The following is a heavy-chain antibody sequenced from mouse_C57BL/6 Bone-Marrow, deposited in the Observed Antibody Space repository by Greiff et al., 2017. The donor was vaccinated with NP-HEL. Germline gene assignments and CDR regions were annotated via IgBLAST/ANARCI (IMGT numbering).Heavy chain of an antibody. D-gene: IGHD1-1*01. CDR2: IYPGSGST. Sequence: VQLQQSGAELVKPGASVKMSCKASGYTFTSYWITWVKQRPGQGLEWIGDIYPGSGSTNYNEKFKSKATLTVDTSSSTAYMQLSSLTSEDSAVYYCARLTTVVAPFDYWGQGTTLTVSS. CDR3: ARLTTVVAPFDY. CDR1: GYTFTSYW. V-gene: IGHV1-55*01. J-gene: IGHJ2*01.